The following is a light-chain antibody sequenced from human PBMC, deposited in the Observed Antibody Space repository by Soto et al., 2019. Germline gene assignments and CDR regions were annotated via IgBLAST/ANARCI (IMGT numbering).Light chain of an antibody. CDR1: SRDVGGYDY. Sequence: QSALTQPASVSGSPGQSITISCTGTSRDVGGYDYVSWYQQHPGKAPKLMIYEVSHRPSGISNRFSGSKSGNTASLTISGLQAEDEADYYCSSYTSISMYVFGTGTKVTVL. CDR3: SSYTSISMYV. J-gene: IGLJ1*01. CDR2: EVS. V-gene: IGLV2-14*01.